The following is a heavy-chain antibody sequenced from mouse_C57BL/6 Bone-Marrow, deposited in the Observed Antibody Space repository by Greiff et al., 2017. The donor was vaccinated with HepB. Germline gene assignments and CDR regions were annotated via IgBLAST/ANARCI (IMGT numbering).Heavy chain of an antibody. J-gene: IGHJ2*01. CDR3: AREGGSSTVYFDY. V-gene: IGHV1-54*01. CDR2: INPGSGGT. Sequence: VQLQQSGAELVRPGTSVKVSCKASGYAFTNYLLEWVKQRPGQGLEWIGVINPGSGGTNYNEKFKGKATLTADKSSSTAYMQLSSLTSEDSAVYFCAREGGSSTVYFDYWGQGTTLTVSS. CDR1: GYAFTNYL. D-gene: IGHD1-1*01.